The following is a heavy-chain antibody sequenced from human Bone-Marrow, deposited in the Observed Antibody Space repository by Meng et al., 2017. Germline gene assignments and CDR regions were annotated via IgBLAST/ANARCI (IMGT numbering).Heavy chain of an antibody. CDR1: GYTLSRYA. J-gene: IGHJ4*02. V-gene: IGHV7-4-1*02. Sequence: QVHLVQSGSELRKPGASVKVYCQASGYTLSRYAINWLRQAPGQGLEWMGWISTNNGNPTYAQGFTGRFVFSLDTSVSTAYLQISTLKADDTAVYYCTRDGYSDCSRTSCFDFWGQGTLVTVSS. CDR3: TRDGYSDCSRTSCFDF. D-gene: IGHD2-2*01. CDR2: ISTNNGNP.